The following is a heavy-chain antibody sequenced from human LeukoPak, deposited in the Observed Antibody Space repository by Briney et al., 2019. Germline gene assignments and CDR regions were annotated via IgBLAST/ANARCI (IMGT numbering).Heavy chain of an antibody. J-gene: IGHJ6*03. CDR1: GFTLSTYT. CDR2: ISSSSSYI. CDR3: ARAGELRYMDV. V-gene: IGHV3-21*01. D-gene: IGHD3-16*01. Sequence: GGSLRLSCAASGFTLSTYTMNWVRQAPGKGLEWVSSISSSSSYIYYADSLKGRFTISRDNAKNSLFLQMSSLRADDTAIYYCARAGELRYMDVWGKGTAVTVSS.